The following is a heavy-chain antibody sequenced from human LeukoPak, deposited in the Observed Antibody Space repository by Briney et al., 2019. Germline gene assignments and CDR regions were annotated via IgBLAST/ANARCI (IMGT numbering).Heavy chain of an antibody. CDR2: VTNSGTT. Sequence: SETLSLTCNVSGESISSHYWSWTRQSPGKGLEWIGYVTNSGTTKFNPSLKSRVTISRDTSKNQISLRLSSVTAADTAVYYCARVTGYIVEDYFDYWGQGTLVTVSS. V-gene: IGHV4-59*11. J-gene: IGHJ4*02. CDR1: GESISSHY. D-gene: IGHD3-22*01. CDR3: ARVTGYIVEDYFDY.